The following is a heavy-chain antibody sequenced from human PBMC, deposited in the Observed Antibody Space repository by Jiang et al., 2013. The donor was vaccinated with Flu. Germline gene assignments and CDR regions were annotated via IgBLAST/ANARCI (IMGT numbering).Heavy chain of an antibody. CDR2: IIPIVDVV. J-gene: IGHJ4*02. CDR3: AGRAPNVGDFYSGSPMEGPDY. V-gene: IGHV1-69*04. D-gene: IGHD1-26*01. CDR1: GGSFKNYA. Sequence: SGAEVKKPGSSVRVSCKASGGSFKNYAINWVRQAPGQGLEWMGRIIPIVDVVNYAQKFQGSITISADKPTSTVYMDLTSLRFEDSATYFCAGRAPNVGDFYSGSPMEGPDYWGQGTQVTVSS.